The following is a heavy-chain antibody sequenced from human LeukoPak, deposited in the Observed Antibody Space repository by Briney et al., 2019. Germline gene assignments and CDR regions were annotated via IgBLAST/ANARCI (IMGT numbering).Heavy chain of an antibody. J-gene: IGHJ4*02. CDR3: ARRGGDSSGNFDY. CDR2: IYYSVGH. Sequence: SETLSLTCTVSGGSISSYYWSWIRQPPGKGLEWIGYIYYSVGHNYNPSLKSRVTISVATSKKQYSLRLSSVTAADTAVYYCARRGGDSSGNFDYWGQGSLVTVSS. V-gene: IGHV4-59*08. D-gene: IGHD3-22*01. CDR1: GGSISSYY.